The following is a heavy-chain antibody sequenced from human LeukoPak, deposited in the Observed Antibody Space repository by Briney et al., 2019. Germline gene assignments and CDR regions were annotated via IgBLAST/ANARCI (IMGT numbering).Heavy chain of an antibody. J-gene: IGHJ3*02. V-gene: IGHV1-46*01. CDR1: GYTFTSYY. CDR2: INPSGGST. D-gene: IGHD3-10*01. Sequence: ASVKVSCKASGYTFTSYYMHWVRQAPGQGLEWMGIINPSGGSTSYAQKFQGRVTMTRDTSTSTVYMELSSLRSEDTAVYYCARGGKSITMVRGVQGAFDIWGQGTKVTVSS. CDR3: ARGGKSITMVRGVQGAFDI.